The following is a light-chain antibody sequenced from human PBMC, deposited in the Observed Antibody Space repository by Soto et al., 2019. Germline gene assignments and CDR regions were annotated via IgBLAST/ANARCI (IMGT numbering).Light chain of an antibody. J-gene: IGKJ1*01. CDR1: QSVSSSY. CDR3: QQYGSSQS. Sequence: EMVLTQSPGTLSFSPGERATLSCRASQSVSSSYLAWYQQNPGQAPRLLIYGASSRATGITDRFSGSGSGTDFTLTISRLEPEEFAVYYCQQYGSSQSFGQGTKVEIK. V-gene: IGKV3-20*01. CDR2: GAS.